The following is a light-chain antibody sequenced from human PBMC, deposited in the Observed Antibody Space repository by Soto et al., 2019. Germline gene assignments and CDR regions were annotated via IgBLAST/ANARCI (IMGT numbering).Light chain of an antibody. CDR1: QSVSSSY. V-gene: IGKV3-20*01. J-gene: IGKJ4*01. CDR2: GAS. Sequence: ESVLTQSPGTLSLSPGERATLSCRASQSVSSSYLAWYQQKPGQAPRLLIYGASSRATGIPDKFIGSGSGTDFTLTISRLEPEDLAVYYCHQYGSSPLTFGGGNKVEIK. CDR3: HQYGSSPLT.